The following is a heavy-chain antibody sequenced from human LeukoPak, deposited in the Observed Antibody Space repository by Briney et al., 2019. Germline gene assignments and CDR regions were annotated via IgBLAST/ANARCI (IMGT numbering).Heavy chain of an antibody. Sequence: SETLSLTCAVYGGSFSGYYWSWIRQPPGKGLEWFGSISYSGGTAYNPSLRSRVTISVDTSKNQFSLKVNSVTAADTAVYYCAREVEYYDSSGYRPHAFDIWGQGTLVTVSS. D-gene: IGHD3-22*01. J-gene: IGHJ3*02. CDR3: AREVEYYDSSGYRPHAFDI. V-gene: IGHV4-34*01. CDR2: ISYSGGT. CDR1: GGSFSGYY.